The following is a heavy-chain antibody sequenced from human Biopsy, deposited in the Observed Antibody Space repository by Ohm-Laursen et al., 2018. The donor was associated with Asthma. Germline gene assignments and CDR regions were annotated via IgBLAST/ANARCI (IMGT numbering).Heavy chain of an antibody. J-gene: IGHJ4*02. CDR1: GFSFNSYG. CDR3: ARDAWELQKPYAYYFDY. D-gene: IGHD1-26*01. V-gene: IGHV3-30*03. Sequence: SLRLSCAASGFSFNSYGMHWVRQAPGKGLEWVGVISKDASTQGYADSVKGRFTVARDNSKSTLDLQMNSLRAEDTAVYYCARDAWELQKPYAYYFDYWGQGTLVTVSS. CDR2: ISKDASTQ.